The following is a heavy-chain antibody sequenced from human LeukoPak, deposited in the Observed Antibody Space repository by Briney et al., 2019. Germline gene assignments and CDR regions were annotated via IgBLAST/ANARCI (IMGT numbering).Heavy chain of an antibody. V-gene: IGHV3-48*01. CDR2: ISGTSRTV. CDR3: ARDGHDFWSGNFDS. J-gene: IGHJ4*02. Sequence: GGSLRLSCAASGFTFSTYSMNWVRQAPGNGLEWVSYISGTSRTVYYADSVKGRFTISRDNAKNSLYLQMNSLRAEDTAVYYCARDGHDFWSGNFDSWGQGTLVTVSS. D-gene: IGHD3-3*01. CDR1: GFTFSTYS.